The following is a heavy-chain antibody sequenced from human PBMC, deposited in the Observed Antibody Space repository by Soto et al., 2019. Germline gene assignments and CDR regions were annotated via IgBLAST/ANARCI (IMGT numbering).Heavy chain of an antibody. CDR1: GDSINSTDW. CDR3: ARDHAYSPYWPLDY. CDR2: IYHGGNI. V-gene: IGHV4-4*02. Sequence: SETLSLTCAVSGDSINSTDWWNWVRQSPGKGLEWIGEIYHGGNIYYNPSLKSRVTISMDKSKNQFSLNLFYVTAADTAVYYWARDHAYSPYWPLDYGGQGALATV. D-gene: IGHD3-16*01. J-gene: IGHJ4*02.